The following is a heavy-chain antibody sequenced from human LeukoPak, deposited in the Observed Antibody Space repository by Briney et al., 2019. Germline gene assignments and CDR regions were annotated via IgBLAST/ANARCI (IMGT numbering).Heavy chain of an antibody. CDR2: ISSSSSTT. Sequence: GGSLRLSCAASGFTFSTYSMNWVRQAPGKGLEWVSYISSSSSTTFYADSVKGRFTISRDNAKNSLYLQMNSLRAEDTAVYYCARDHSTSSSGWYLYYYYGMDVWGQGTTVTVSS. D-gene: IGHD6-19*01. CDR1: GFTFSTYS. J-gene: IGHJ6*02. V-gene: IGHV3-48*04. CDR3: ARDHSTSSSGWYLYYYYGMDV.